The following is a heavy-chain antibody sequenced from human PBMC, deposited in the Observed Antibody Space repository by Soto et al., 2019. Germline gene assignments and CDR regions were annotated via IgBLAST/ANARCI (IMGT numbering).Heavy chain of an antibody. V-gene: IGHV1-2*02. CDR1: GYTFSDYV. Sequence: ASVKVSCKASGYTFSDYVVHWVLRAPGQGLEWMGWINPISGGTEYAQNFQGRVTMTRDTSIRTVYMGLSRLRSDDTAIYYCVRDQGIRWTENWFDPWGQGTLVTVSS. CDR3: VRDQGIRWTENWFDP. J-gene: IGHJ5*02. CDR2: INPISGGT. D-gene: IGHD2-15*01.